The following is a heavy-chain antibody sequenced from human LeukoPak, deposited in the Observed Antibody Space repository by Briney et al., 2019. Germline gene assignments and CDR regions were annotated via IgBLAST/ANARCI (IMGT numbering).Heavy chain of an antibody. CDR2: IRGKSAGGTA. V-gene: IGHV3-15*01. Sequence: GGSLGLSCAASGLSVSDAWMAWVRQAPGKGLEWVGRIRGKSAGGTADYVAAVKGRFTISTDDSKNTLYLQMNSLKSEDTAVYYCTGPPGWGQGTLVTVSS. CDR1: GLSVSDAW. CDR3: TGPPG. J-gene: IGHJ4*02.